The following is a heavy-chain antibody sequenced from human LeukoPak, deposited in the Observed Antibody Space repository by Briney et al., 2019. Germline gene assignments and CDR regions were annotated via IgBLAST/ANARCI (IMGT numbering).Heavy chain of an antibody. J-gene: IGHJ4*02. D-gene: IGHD2-2*01. Sequence: GGSLRLSCAASGFTFSSYIMNWVRQAPGKGLEWVSYISSSSSTIYYADSVKGRFTISRDNAKNSLYLQMNSLRAEDTAVYYCAREGLYCSSTSCPDGIDYWGQGTLVTVSS. V-gene: IGHV3-48*01. CDR1: GFTFSSYI. CDR3: AREGLYCSSTSCPDGIDY. CDR2: ISSSSSTI.